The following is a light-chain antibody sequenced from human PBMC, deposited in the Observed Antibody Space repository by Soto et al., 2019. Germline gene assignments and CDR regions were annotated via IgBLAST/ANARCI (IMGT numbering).Light chain of an antibody. J-gene: IGLJ1*01. CDR2: NNN. Sequence: VLTQPPSASGTPGHRVTISCSGGSSNIGTNAVNWYQQLPGTAPKLLIYNNNQRPSGVPDRFSGSKSGTSASLAISGLQSEEEADYYCAAWDASLNGYVFGTGTKVTVL. CDR1: SSNIGTNA. V-gene: IGLV1-44*01. CDR3: AAWDASLNGYV.